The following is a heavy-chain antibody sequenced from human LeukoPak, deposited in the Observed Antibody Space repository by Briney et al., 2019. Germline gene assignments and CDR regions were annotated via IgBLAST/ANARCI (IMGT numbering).Heavy chain of an antibody. J-gene: IGHJ5*02. V-gene: IGHV3-30*02. CDR1: GFTFSGYG. CDR2: IRFDGSYR. CDR3: AKDNKTPRIVGANWGKFDP. D-gene: IGHD1-26*01. Sequence: PGGSPRLSCAASGFTFSGYGMHWVRQTPGKGLEWVAFIRFDGSYRYYADSVKGRFTISRDNSKNTAYLQMNCLRAEGTAVYYCAKDNKTPRIVGANWGKFDPWGQGTLVTVSS.